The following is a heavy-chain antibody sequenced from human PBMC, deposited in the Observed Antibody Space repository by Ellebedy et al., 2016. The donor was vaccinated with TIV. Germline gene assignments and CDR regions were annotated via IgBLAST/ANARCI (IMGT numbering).Heavy chain of an antibody. CDR1: GGSISSSSYY. D-gene: IGHD6-19*01. CDR2: IYYSGST. CDR3: ARRRYSSGWYNWFDP. J-gene: IGHJ5*02. Sequence: MPSETLSLTCTVSGGSISSSSYYWGRIRQPPGKGLEWIGSIYYSGSTYYNPSLKSRVTISVDTSKNQFSLKLSSVPAADTAVYYCARRRYSSGWYNWFDPWGQGTLVTVSS. V-gene: IGHV4-39*01.